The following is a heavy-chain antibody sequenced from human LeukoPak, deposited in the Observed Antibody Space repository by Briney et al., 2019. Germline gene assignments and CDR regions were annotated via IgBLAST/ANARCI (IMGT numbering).Heavy chain of an antibody. V-gene: IGHV3-7*01. J-gene: IGHJ4*02. D-gene: IGHD3-16*02. Sequence: GGSLRLSCAASGFSLSAFWMTWVRQAPGKGLEWVANINRDGSQKNHVDSVKGRFTISRDNAKNTLYLQMNSLRVEDTAVYYCARDLSGWGQGTLVTVSS. CDR3: ARDLSG. CDR1: GFSLSAFW. CDR2: INRDGSQK.